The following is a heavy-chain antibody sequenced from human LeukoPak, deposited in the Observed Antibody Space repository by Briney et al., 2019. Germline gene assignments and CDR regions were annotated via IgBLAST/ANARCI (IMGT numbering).Heavy chain of an antibody. V-gene: IGHV4-4*07. D-gene: IGHD3-22*01. CDR3: ARDRYYYDSSGYYYFDY. CDR2: IYTSGST. Sequence: SETLSLTCTVSGGSISSYYWSWIRQPPGKGLEWIGRIYTSGSTNYNPSLKSRVTMSVDTSKNQFSLKLSSVTAADTAVYYCARDRYYYDSSGYYYFDYWGQGTLVTVSS. CDR1: GGSISSYY. J-gene: IGHJ4*02.